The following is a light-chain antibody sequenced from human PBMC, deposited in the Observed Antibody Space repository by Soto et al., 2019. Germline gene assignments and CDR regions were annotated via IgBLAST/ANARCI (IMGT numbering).Light chain of an antibody. Sequence: EIVLTQSPGTLSLSPGERATLSCRASQSVSSTYLAWYQQKPGQAPRLLFSGASSRATGIPDRFSGSGSGTDFTLTISRLEPEDFAVYYCQQYGSSPWTFGQGTKVDIK. J-gene: IGKJ1*01. CDR2: GAS. CDR1: QSVSSTY. V-gene: IGKV3-20*01. CDR3: QQYGSSPWT.